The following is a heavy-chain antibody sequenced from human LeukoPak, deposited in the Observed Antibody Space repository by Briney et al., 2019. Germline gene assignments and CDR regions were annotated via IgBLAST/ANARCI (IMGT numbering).Heavy chain of an antibody. J-gene: IGHJ4*02. CDR3: ARADPGSYLMFYYVDF. CDR1: GFTFSNHN. D-gene: IGHD3-10*01. V-gene: IGHV3-21*01. Sequence: GGSLRLSCAASGFTFSNHNMNWVRQAPGKGLEWVSSISTSSSYIYYADSVKGRFTISRDNAKNSLYLQMNSLRAEDTAVYYCARADPGSYLMFYYVDFWGQGTLVTVSS. CDR2: ISTSSSYI.